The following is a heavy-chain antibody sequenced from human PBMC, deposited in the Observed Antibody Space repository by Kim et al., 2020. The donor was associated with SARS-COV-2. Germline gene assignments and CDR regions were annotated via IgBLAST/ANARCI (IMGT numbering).Heavy chain of an antibody. CDR1: GGTFSSYA. CDR3: ARDRGYCSGGSCPPYNWFDP. Sequence: SVKVSCKASGGTFSSYAISWVRQAPGQGLEWMGRIIPILGIANYAQKFQGRVTITADKSTSTAYMELSSLRSEDTAVYYCARDRGYCSGGSCPPYNWFDPWGQGTLVTVSS. D-gene: IGHD2-15*01. V-gene: IGHV1-69*04. J-gene: IGHJ5*02. CDR2: IIPILGIA.